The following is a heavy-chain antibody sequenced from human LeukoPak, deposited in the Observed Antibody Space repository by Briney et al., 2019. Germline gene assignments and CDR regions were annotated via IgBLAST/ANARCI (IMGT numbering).Heavy chain of an antibody. CDR3: TRGVNPFDDSSEAQAYYYYGMDV. Sequence: GGSLRLSCTASGFTFGDYAMSWFRQAPGKGLEGVGFIRSKAYGGTTEYAASVKGRFTISRDDSKSIAYLQMNSLKTEDTAVYYCTRGVNPFDDSSEAQAYYYYGMDVWGQGTTVTVSS. CDR2: IRSKAYGGTT. J-gene: IGHJ6*02. V-gene: IGHV3-49*03. CDR1: GFTFGDYA. D-gene: IGHD3-22*01.